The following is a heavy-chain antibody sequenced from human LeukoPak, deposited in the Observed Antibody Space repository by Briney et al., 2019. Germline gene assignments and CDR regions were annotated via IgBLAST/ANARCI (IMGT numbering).Heavy chain of an antibody. V-gene: IGHV3-49*04. D-gene: IGHD1-26*01. Sequence: GGALRLSCTASGFTFGDYAMSWVRQAPGKGREWVGFIRRKAYGGTTEYAASVIGRFTISRDDSKSIAYLQMNSLKTEDTAVYYCTRGAIGVGATIFDYWGQGTLVTVSS. CDR1: GFTFGDYA. CDR2: IRRKAYGGTT. J-gene: IGHJ4*02. CDR3: TRGAIGVGATIFDY.